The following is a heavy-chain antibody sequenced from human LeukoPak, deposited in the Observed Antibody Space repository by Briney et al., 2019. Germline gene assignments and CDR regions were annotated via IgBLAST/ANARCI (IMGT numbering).Heavy chain of an antibody. J-gene: IGHJ4*02. V-gene: IGHV1-18*01. D-gene: IGHD6-19*01. CDR1: GYTFTSYG. CDR2: ISAYNSNT. Sequence: ASVKVSCKASGYTFTSYGISWVRQAPGQGLEWTGWISAYNSNTNYAQKLQGRVTMTTDASTSTAYMELRSLRSDDTAVYYCARALGIAVAGKGFPVDYWGQGTLVTVSS. CDR3: ARALGIAVAGKGFPVDY.